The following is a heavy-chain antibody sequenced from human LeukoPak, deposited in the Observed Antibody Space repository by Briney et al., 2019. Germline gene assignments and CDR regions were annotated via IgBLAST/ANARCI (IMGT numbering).Heavy chain of an antibody. CDR2: ISAYNGNT. D-gene: IGHD4-11*01. J-gene: IGHJ4*02. Sequence: GASVKVSCKASGGTFSSYAISWVRQAPGQGLEWMGWISAYNGNTNYAQKLQGRVTMTTDTSTSTAYMELRSLRSDDTAVYYCARDAYSNYGSAPIHDYWGQGTLVTVSS. CDR1: GGTFSSYA. V-gene: IGHV1-18*01. CDR3: ARDAYSNYGSAPIHDY.